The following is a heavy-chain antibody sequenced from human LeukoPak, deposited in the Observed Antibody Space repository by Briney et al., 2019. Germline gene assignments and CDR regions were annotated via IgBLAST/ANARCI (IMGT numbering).Heavy chain of an antibody. CDR2: IIPIFGTA. Sequence: RASVKVSCKASGGTFSSYAISWVRQAPGQGLEWMGGIIPIFGTANYAQKFQGRVTITADESTSTAYMGLSSLRSEDTAVYYCAKAYYYDSSGYSMTLNYYYYGMDVWGHGTTVTVSS. V-gene: IGHV1-69*13. CDR1: GGTFSSYA. CDR3: AKAYYYDSSGYSMTLNYYYYGMDV. J-gene: IGHJ6*02. D-gene: IGHD3-22*01.